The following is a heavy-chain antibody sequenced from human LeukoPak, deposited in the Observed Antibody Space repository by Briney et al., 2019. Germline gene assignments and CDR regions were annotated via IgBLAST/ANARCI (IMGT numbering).Heavy chain of an antibody. CDR1: GGSISSSTYY. D-gene: IGHD3-16*01. V-gene: IGHV4-39*02. Sequence: PSETLSLTCTVSGGSISSSTYYWGWIRQPPGEGLEWIGSVYYTGSTYYNPSLKSRVTISVDTSKNQFSLKLSSVTATDTAVYYCARDSPGWGGYYFDYWGQGTLVTVSS. CDR3: ARDSPGWGGYYFDY. J-gene: IGHJ4*02. CDR2: VYYTGST.